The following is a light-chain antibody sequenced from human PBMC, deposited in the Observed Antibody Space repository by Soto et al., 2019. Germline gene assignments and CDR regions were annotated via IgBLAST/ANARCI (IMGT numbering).Light chain of an antibody. V-gene: IGLV2-14*01. CDR3: SSYAGNNNFL. Sequence: QSVLTQPASVSGSPGQSITISCTGTSSDVGGYNYVSWYQQHPGKAPKLMIYEVSNRPSGVSNRFSGSKSGNTASLTISGLQAEDEADYYCSSYAGNNNFLFGGGTKLTVL. CDR2: EVS. CDR1: SSDVGGYNY. J-gene: IGLJ2*01.